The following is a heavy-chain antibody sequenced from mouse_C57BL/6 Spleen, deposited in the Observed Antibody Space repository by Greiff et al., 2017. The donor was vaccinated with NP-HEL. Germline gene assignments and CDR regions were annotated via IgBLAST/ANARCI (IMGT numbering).Heavy chain of an antibody. V-gene: IGHV1-9*01. CDR1: GYTFTGYW. D-gene: IGHD2-4*01. Sequence: QVQLQQSGAELMKPGASVKLSCKATGYTFTGYWIEWVKQRPGHGLAWIGAILPGSGSTNYNEKFKGKATFTADTSSNTAYMQLSSLTTEDSAIYYGAREDYDYPYYAMDYWGQGTSVTVSS. CDR2: ILPGSGST. CDR3: AREDYDYPYYAMDY. J-gene: IGHJ4*01.